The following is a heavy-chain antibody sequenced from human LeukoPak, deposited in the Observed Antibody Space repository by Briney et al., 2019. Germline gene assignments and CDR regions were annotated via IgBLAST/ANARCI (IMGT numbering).Heavy chain of an antibody. J-gene: IGHJ5*02. V-gene: IGHV3-30-3*01. CDR1: GFTFSNYA. CDR2: ISYDGSNK. Sequence: GGSLRLSCAASGFTFSNYAIHWVRQAPGKGLEWVAVISYDGSNKYYADSVKGRFTISRDNAKNSLYLQMNSLRAEDTAVYYCTRGVPTGTDYFDPWGQGTLVTVSS. CDR3: TRGVPTGTDYFDP. D-gene: IGHD1-1*01.